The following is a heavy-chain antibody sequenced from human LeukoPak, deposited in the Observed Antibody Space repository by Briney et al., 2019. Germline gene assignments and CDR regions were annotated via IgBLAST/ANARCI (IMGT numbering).Heavy chain of an antibody. CDR1: GFTFSSYG. J-gene: IGHJ4*02. V-gene: IGHV3-30*03. CDR3: ARDDGYSSSWYVSSPFDY. D-gene: IGHD6-13*01. Sequence: PGGSLRLSCAASGFTFSSYGMHWVRQAPGKGLEWVAVISYDASNKYYADSVKGRFTISRDNSKNTLYLQMNSLRAEDTAVYYCARDDGYSSSWYVSSPFDYWGQGTLVTVSS. CDR2: ISYDASNK.